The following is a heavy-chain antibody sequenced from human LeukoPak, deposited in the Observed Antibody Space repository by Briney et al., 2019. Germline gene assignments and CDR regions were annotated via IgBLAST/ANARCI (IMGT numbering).Heavy chain of an antibody. CDR1: GFSFSSYA. Sequence: GGSLRLSCAASGFSFSSYAMTWVRQAPGKGLEWVSSIRPSGGNTYYADSVQGRFTISRDDSKNTLYLQMDSLRAEDTAVYYCARGLGDYDAFDVWGHGTRVTVAS. V-gene: IGHV3-23*01. D-gene: IGHD4-17*01. J-gene: IGHJ3*01. CDR2: IRPSGGNT. CDR3: ARGLGDYDAFDV.